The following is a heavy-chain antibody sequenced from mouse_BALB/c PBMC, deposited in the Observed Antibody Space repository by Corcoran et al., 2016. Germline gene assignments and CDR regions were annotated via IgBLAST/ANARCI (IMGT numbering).Heavy chain of an antibody. V-gene: IGHV8-12*01. Sequence: QVTLKESGHGIWQPSQTLSLTCSCSGFSLSTYGMGVSWIRQPSGKGLEWLAHIYWDDDKRYNPSLKSRLTISKDTSRNQVFLKITSVDTADTATYYCARREASSGYYAMDYWGQGTSVTVSS. CDR3: ARREASSGYYAMDY. D-gene: IGHD3-1*01. CDR2: IYWDDDK. CDR1: GFSLSTYGMG. J-gene: IGHJ4*01.